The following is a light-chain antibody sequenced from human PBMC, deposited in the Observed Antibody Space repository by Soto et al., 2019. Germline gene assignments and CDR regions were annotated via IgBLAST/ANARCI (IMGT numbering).Light chain of an antibody. CDR1: DSISNDY. Sequence: EIVLTQSPGTLSLSPGERGTLSCRASDSISNDYLAWYQQKPGQAPRLXIYDASRRATGIPDRFSASGSGTDGTITFCRLEPEDGSVYDGQQYGCSPITFGQGTRLEIK. J-gene: IGKJ5*01. V-gene: IGKV3-20*01. CDR2: DAS. CDR3: QQYGCSPIT.